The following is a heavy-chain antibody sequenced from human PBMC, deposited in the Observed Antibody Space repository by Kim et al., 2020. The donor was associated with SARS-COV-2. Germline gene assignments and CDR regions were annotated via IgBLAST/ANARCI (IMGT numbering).Heavy chain of an antibody. V-gene: IGHV3-48*03. CDR1: GFTFSSYE. J-gene: IGHJ4*02. CDR3: AREAILWFGELGDFDY. D-gene: IGHD3-10*01. Sequence: GGSLRLSCAASGFTFSSYEMNWVRQAPGKGLEWVSYISSSGSSIYYADSVKGRFTISRDNAKNSLYLQMNSPRAEDTAVYYCAREAILWFGELGDFDYWGQGTLGTVSS. CDR2: ISSSGSSI.